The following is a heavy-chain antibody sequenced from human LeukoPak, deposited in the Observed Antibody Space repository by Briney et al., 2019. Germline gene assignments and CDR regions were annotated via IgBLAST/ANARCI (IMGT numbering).Heavy chain of an antibody. Sequence: PSETLSLTCTVSGGSISSGYYWGWIRQPPGKGLEWIGSIYHSGSTYYNPSLKSRVTISVDTSKNQFSLKLSSVTAADTAVYYCARVAWSGYYWFDPWGQGTLVTVSS. CDR1: GGSISSGYY. CDR3: ARVAWSGYYWFDP. D-gene: IGHD3-3*01. CDR2: IYHSGST. J-gene: IGHJ5*02. V-gene: IGHV4-38-2*02.